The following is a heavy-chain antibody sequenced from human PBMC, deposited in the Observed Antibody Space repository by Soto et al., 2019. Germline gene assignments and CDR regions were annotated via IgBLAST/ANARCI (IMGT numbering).Heavy chain of an antibody. J-gene: IGHJ6*02. D-gene: IGHD2-2*01. V-gene: IGHV5-10-1*01. CDR2: IDPSDSYT. CDR1: GYSFTSYW. Sequence: GESLKISCKGSGYSFTSYWISWVRQMPGKGLEWMGRIDPSDSYTNYSPSFQGHVTISADKSISTAYLQGSSLKASDTAMYYCARMPVVPAAMMGGYYYYYGMDVWGQGTTVTVSS. CDR3: ARMPVVPAAMMGGYYYYYGMDV.